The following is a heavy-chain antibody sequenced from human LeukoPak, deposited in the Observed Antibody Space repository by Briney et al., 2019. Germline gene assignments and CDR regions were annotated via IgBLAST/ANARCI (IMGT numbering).Heavy chain of an antibody. CDR3: VRGNDYGGPRY. CDR1: GFTFSSYW. Sequence: GGSLRLSCAVSGFTFSSYWMHWVRHAPGKGLVWVSRIDRDGSRINYADSVKGRFTISRDNGKNTLFLQMNSLRAEDAAVYYCVRGNDYGGPRYWGQGTLVTVSS. J-gene: IGHJ4*02. CDR2: IDRDGSRI. D-gene: IGHD4-23*01. V-gene: IGHV3-74*01.